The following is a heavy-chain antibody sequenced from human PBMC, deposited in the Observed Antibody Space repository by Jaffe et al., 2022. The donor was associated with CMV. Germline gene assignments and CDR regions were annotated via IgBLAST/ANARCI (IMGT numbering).Heavy chain of an antibody. J-gene: IGHJ5*02. CDR2: IYPGDSDT. CDR3: ARRGQYCTNGVCFRLGNWFDP. D-gene: IGHD2-8*01. V-gene: IGHV5-51*01. Sequence: EVQLVQSGAEVKKPGESLKISCKGSGYSFTSYWIGWVRQMPGKGLEWMGIIYPGDSDTRYSPSFQGQVTISADKSISTAYLQWSSLKASDTAMYYCARRGQYCTNGVCFRLGNWFDPWGQGTLVTVSS. CDR1: GYSFTSYW.